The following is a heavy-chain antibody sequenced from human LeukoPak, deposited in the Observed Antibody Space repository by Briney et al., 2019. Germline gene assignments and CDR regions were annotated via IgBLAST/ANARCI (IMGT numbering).Heavy chain of an antibody. J-gene: IGHJ4*02. D-gene: IGHD3-22*01. V-gene: IGHV3-30*18. Sequence: GGSLGLSCAASGFTFSSYGMHWVRQAPGKGLEWVAVISYDGSNKYYADSVKGRFTISRDNSKNTLYLQMNSLRAEDTAVYYCAKAALYYYDSREGEFDYWGQGTLVTVSS. CDR3: AKAALYYYDSREGEFDY. CDR2: ISYDGSNK. CDR1: GFTFSSYG.